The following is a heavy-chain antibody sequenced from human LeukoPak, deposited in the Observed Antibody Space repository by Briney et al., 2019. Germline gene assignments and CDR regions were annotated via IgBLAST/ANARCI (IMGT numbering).Heavy chain of an antibody. D-gene: IGHD3-9*01. Sequence: SETLSLTCTVSGGSISSYYWSWIRQPPGKGLEWIGYIYYSGSTNYNPSLKSRVTISVDTSKNQFSLKLSSVTAADTAVYYCARHALPRNFDWLLSPNYYYGMDVWGHGTTVTVSS. CDR3: ARHALPRNFDWLLSPNYYYGMDV. CDR2: IYYSGST. CDR1: GGSISSYY. J-gene: IGHJ6*02. V-gene: IGHV4-59*08.